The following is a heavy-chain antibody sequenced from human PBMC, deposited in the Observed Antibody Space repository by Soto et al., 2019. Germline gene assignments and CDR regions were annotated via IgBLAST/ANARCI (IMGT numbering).Heavy chain of an antibody. D-gene: IGHD2-2*01. CDR2: ISPHNGHT. V-gene: IGHV1-18*01. J-gene: IGHJ4*02. CDR1: GYTFNTYF. CDR3: ARDTSNSFDY. Sequence: HVQLVQSGGVLKKPGASVKVSCNTSGYTFNTYFISWVRQAPGQGLEWMGWISPHNGHTNYAEKFQGRVTMTTDTITKTAYMELRNLRFDDTAVYYCARDTSNSFDYWGQGTPVTVSS.